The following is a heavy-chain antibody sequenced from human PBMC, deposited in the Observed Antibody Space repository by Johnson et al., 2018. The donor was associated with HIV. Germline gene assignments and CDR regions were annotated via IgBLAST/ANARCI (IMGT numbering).Heavy chain of an antibody. CDR2: IRSKAYGGTT. J-gene: IGHJ3*02. V-gene: IGHV3-49*03. D-gene: IGHD3-22*01. Sequence: MQLVESGGGVVRPGGSLRLSCAASGFTFDDYGLSWFRQAPGKGLEWNAFIRSKAYGGTTEYAASVKGRFTISRDDSKSIAYLQMNSLKTEDTAMYYCTRSRLYYYESSGFLGAFDIWGQGTMVTVSS. CDR1: GFTFDDYG. CDR3: TRSRLYYYESSGFLGAFDI.